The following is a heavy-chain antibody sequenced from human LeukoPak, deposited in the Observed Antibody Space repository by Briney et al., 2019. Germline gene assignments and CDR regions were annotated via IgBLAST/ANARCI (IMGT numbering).Heavy chain of an antibody. V-gene: IGHV3-21*01. D-gene: IGHD3-22*01. J-gene: IGHJ4*02. CDR3: ARDRGRYYDSSGYFAGTDHSNDY. CDR1: GFTFSSYS. Sequence: PGGSLRLSCAASGFTFSSYSMNWVRQAPGKGLEWVSSISSSSSYIHYADSVKGRFTISRDNAKNSLYLQMNSLRAEDTAVYYCARDRGRYYDSSGYFAGTDHSNDYWGQGTLVTVSS. CDR2: ISSSSSYI.